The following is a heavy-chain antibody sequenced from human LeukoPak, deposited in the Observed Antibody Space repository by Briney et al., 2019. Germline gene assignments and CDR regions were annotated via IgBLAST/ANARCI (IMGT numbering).Heavy chain of an antibody. CDR3: ARHSKDIVVVPDATNWFDP. CDR2: INHSGST. V-gene: IGHV4-34*01. Sequence: SETLSLTCAVYGGSFSGYYWSWIRQPPGKGLEWIGEINHSGSTNYNPSLKSRVTISVDTSKNQFSLKLSSVTAADTAVYYCARHSKDIVVVPDATNWFDPWGQGTLVTVSS. CDR1: GGSFSGYY. D-gene: IGHD2-2*01. J-gene: IGHJ5*02.